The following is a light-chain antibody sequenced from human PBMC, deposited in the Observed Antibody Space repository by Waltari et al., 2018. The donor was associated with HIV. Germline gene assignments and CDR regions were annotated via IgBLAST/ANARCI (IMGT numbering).Light chain of an antibody. J-gene: IGKJ3*01. V-gene: IGKV3-15*01. Sequence: EIVMTQSPATLSVSPGERATLPCRAKQRVSSNLAWYQQKTGPAPRLLIDGASTRATGIPARFSGSGSGTEFTLTISSLQSEDFAVYYCQQYNNWPSFTFGPGTKVDIK. CDR2: GAS. CDR3: QQYNNWPSFT. CDR1: QRVSSN.